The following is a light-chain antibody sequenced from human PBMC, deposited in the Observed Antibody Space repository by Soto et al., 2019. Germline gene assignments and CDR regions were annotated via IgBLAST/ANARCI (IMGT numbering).Light chain of an antibody. CDR3: QQRSSWIT. V-gene: IGKV3-11*01. CDR1: QSVGSY. Sequence: EIVLTQSPATLSLWPGETAILSCRASQSVGSYLSWYQQKPGQAPRLLIYDSSVRAPGIPARFSGSGSGTDFTLTISSQEPEDFALYYCQQRSSWITFGQGTRLEIE. CDR2: DSS. J-gene: IGKJ5*01.